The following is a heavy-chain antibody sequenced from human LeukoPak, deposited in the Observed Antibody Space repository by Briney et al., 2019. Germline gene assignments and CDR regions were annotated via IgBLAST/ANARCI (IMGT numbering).Heavy chain of an antibody. J-gene: IGHJ4*02. Sequence: PGGSLRLSCAASGFTFSSNGMNWVRQAPGKGLEWVSSISSSPNYIYYVDSVKGRFTFSRDNAKNSLYLQMNSLRAEDTAVYYCARGKYYYGSGSQYYFDYWGQGTLVTVSS. CDR1: GFTFSSNG. V-gene: IGHV3-21*01. CDR3: ARGKYYYGSGSQYYFDY. D-gene: IGHD3-10*01. CDR2: ISSSPNYI.